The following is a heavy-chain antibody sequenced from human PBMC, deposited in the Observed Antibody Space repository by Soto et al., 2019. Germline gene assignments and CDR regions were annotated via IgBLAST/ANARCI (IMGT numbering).Heavy chain of an antibody. V-gene: IGHV3-30*18. D-gene: IGHD6-13*01. CDR3: AKDGASSSWKPSYYFDY. CDR1: GFTFSSYG. J-gene: IGHJ4*02. Sequence: GSLRLSCAASGFTFSSYGMHWVRQAPGKGLEWVAVISYDGSNKYYADSVKGRFTISRDNSKNTLYLQMNSLRAEDTAVYYCAKDGASSSWKPSYYFDYWGQGTLVTVSS. CDR2: ISYDGSNK.